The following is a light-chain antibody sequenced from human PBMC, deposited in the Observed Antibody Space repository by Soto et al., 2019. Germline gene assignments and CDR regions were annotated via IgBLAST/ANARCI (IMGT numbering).Light chain of an antibody. CDR3: SSYTSSSTLPYV. CDR2: EVS. CDR1: SSDVGGYDY. V-gene: IGLV2-14*01. J-gene: IGLJ1*01. Sequence: QSVLTQPPSVSGSPGQSITISCTGTSSDVGGYDYVSWYQQHPGKAPKLMIYEVSDRPLGVSNRFSGSKSGNTASLTISGLQAEDEAYYYCSSYTSSSTLPYVFGTGTKVTVL.